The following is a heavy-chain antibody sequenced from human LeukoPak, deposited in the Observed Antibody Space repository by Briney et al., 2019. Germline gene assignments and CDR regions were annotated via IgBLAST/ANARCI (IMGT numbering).Heavy chain of an antibody. J-gene: IGHJ4*02. CDR2: ISSSSGTI. V-gene: IGHV3-48*02. CDR1: GFTFGTYS. CDR3: ARVEVGATHLDY. D-gene: IGHD1-26*01. Sequence: GGSLRLSCAASGFTFGTYSMNWVRQAPGKGLEWVSYISSSSGTIYYADSVKGRFTISRDNAKNSLYLQMNSLRDEDTAVYFCARVEVGATHLDYWGQGTLVTVSS.